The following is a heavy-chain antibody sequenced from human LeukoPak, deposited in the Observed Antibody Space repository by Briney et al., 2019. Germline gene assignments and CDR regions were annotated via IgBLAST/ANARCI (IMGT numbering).Heavy chain of an antibody. CDR1: GGSISSYY. CDR2: IYYSGST. Sequence: SETLSLTCTVSGGSISSYYWSWIRQPPRKGLEWIGYIYYSGSTKYNPSLKSRVTISVDTSKNQFSLKLSSVTAADTAVYYCASSSGWYFDYWGQGTLVTVSS. CDR3: ASSSGWYFDY. J-gene: IGHJ4*02. D-gene: IGHD6-19*01. V-gene: IGHV4-59*01.